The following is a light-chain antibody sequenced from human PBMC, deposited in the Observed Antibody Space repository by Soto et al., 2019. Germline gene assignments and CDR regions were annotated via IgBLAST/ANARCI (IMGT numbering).Light chain of an antibody. Sequence: EIVMTQSPATLSVSPGERATLSCRASQSVSSNLAWYQQTPGQAPRLIIYGASSRATGIPVRFSGSGSGTEFTLTISSLKSEDFEVYYCQQYNNWPLTFGQGTRLEIK. CDR1: QSVSSN. CDR2: GAS. V-gene: IGKV3-15*01. J-gene: IGKJ5*01. CDR3: QQYNNWPLT.